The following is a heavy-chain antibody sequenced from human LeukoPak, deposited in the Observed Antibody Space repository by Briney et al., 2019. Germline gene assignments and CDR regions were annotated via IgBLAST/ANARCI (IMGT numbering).Heavy chain of an antibody. D-gene: IGHD2/OR15-2a*01. J-gene: IGHJ4*02. CDR3: AREPIYGLNFDY. CDR1: GFTFSSYS. CDR2: ISSSGSYI. V-gene: IGHV3-21*01. Sequence: PGGSLRLSCAASGFTFSSYSMNWVRQAPGKGLEWVSSISSSGSYIHYADSVKGRFTISRDNANKSLYLQLNSLRAEDTAVYFCAREPIYGLNFDYWGQGTLVTVSS.